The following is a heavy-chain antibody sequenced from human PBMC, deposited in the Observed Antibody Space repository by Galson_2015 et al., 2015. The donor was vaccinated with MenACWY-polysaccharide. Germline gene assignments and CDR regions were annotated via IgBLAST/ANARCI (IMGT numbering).Heavy chain of an antibody. CDR1: GYTFTSYG. D-gene: IGHD6-19*01. J-gene: IGHJ4*02. CDR2: MNTNSGNT. Sequence: SVKVSCKASGYTFTSYGINWVRQAPGQGLEWMAWMNTNSGNTGYAQKFQGRVTMTRNTSINTAYMELSSLTAEDTAVYYCGSSKAGTHYFEYWGQGTLATVSS. V-gene: IGHV1-8*02. CDR3: GSSKAGTHYFEY.